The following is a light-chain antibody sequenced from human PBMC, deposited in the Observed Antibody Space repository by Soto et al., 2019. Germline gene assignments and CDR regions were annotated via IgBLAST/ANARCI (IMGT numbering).Light chain of an antibody. Sequence: EVVTTQSPATLSVSPGERATLSCRASRGLGTNLAWYQQKPGQAPRLLIYAASTRATGVPGRFSGSGSGTELTLTISSLQSEDFAVYYCQQYNHCPLNFGGGTKVDI. CDR3: QQYNHCPLN. CDR2: AAS. CDR1: RGLGTN. J-gene: IGKJ4*01. V-gene: IGKV3-15*01.